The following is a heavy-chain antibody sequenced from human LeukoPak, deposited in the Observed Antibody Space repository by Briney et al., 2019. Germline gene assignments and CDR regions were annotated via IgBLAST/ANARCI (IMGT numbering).Heavy chain of an antibody. CDR1: GFTFSSYA. J-gene: IGHJ4*02. D-gene: IGHD3-16*02. V-gene: IGHV3-23*01. CDR2: ISGSGGST. CDR3: AKRMRLGELSLPFDY. Sequence: GGSLRLSCAASGFTFSSYAMSWVRQAPGKGLEWVSAISGSGGSTYYADSVKGRSTISRDNSKNTLYLQMNSLRAEDTAVYYCAKRMRLGELSLPFDYWGQGTLVTVSS.